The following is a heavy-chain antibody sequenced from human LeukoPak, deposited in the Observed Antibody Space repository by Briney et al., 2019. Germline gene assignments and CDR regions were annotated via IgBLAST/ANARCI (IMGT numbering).Heavy chain of an antibody. CDR3: ARGYTFSNYKYYFGY. V-gene: IGHV4-30-4*01. D-gene: IGHD4-11*01. Sequence: SETLSLTCTVSGGSISSGDYYWTWIRQPPGKGLEWIGYIYYSGSTYYNPSLKSRVTISVDTSKNQFPLKLSSVTAADTAVYYCARGYTFSNYKYYFGYWGQGTLVTVSS. CDR2: IYYSGST. J-gene: IGHJ4*02. CDR1: GGSISSGDYY.